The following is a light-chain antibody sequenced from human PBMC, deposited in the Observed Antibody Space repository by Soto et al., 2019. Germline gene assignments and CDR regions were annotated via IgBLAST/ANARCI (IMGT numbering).Light chain of an antibody. Sequence: DIQMTQSPSSLSASVGDRVTITCRTSQTMNTYLNWYQQKPGKAPQLLIYSASRLRSGVRSRFSGSGSGTDFSLSISGLQPEDFATYYCQERYTSKFGQGTKVEV. CDR2: SAS. V-gene: IGKV1-39*01. J-gene: IGKJ1*01. CDR3: QERYTSK. CDR1: QTMNTY.